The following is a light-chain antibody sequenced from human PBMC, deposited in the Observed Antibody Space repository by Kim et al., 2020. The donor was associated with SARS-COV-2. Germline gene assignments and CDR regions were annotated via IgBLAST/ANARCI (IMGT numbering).Light chain of an antibody. J-gene: IGKJ1*01. Sequence: AIQMTQSPSSLSTSVGDRVTITCRASQAIGNDLGWYQKKAGKAPKLLIYSASSLQSGVPSRFSGSVSGTDSTLTISSLQPKDFATYYFLQDYVYTCTFGQGTKVDIK. V-gene: IGKV1-6*01. CDR2: SAS. CDR3: LQDYVYTCT. CDR1: QAIGND.